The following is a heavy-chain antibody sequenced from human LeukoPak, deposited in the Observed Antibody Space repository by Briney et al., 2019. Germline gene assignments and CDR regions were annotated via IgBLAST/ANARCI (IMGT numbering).Heavy chain of an antibody. CDR2: INHSGST. D-gene: IGHD2-15*01. CDR3: ARGYCSGGSCYSYRFALDY. J-gene: IGHJ4*02. Sequence: PSETLSLTCAVYGGSFSCYDWSWIRQPPGKGLEWIGEINHSGSTNYNPSLKSRATISVDTSKNQFSLKLSSVTAADTAVYYCARGYCSGGSCYSYRFALDYWGQGTLVTVSS. V-gene: IGHV4-34*01. CDR1: GGSFSCYD.